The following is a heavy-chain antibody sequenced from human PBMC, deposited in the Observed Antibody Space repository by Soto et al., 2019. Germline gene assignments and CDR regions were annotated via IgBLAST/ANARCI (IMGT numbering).Heavy chain of an antibody. CDR2: IYSGGST. Sequence: PGGSLRLSCAASGFTFSSYAMSWVRQAPGKGLEWVSVIYSGGSTYYADSVKGRFTISRHNSKNTLYLQMNSLRAEDTAVYYCATNHALYDYIWGSYRSPLDAFDIWGQGTMVTVSS. D-gene: IGHD3-16*02. V-gene: IGHV3-53*04. CDR3: ATNHALYDYIWGSYRSPLDAFDI. CDR1: GFTFSSYA. J-gene: IGHJ3*02.